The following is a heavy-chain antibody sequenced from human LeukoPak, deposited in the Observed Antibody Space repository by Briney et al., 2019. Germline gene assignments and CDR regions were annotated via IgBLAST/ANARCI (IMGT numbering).Heavy chain of an antibody. CDR1: GFTFSSYG. V-gene: IGHV3-30*02. CDR3: ATVKSQITIFGVVTDY. Sequence: GGSLRLSCAASGFTFSSYGMHWVRQAPGKGLEWVAFIRYDGSNKYYADSVKGRFTISRDNSKNTLYLQMNSLRAEDTAVHYCATVKSQITIFGVVTDYWGQGTLVTVSS. CDR2: IRYDGSNK. D-gene: IGHD3-3*01. J-gene: IGHJ4*02.